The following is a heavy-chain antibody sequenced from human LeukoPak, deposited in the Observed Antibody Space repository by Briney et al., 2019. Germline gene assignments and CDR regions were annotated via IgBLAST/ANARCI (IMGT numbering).Heavy chain of an antibody. Sequence: GASVKVSCKASGYTFTGYYMHWVRQAPGQGLEWMGWINPNSGGTNYAQKFQGRVTMTRDTSISTAYMELSRLRSDDTAVYYCVRYSSSWYDNWFDPWGQGTLVTVSS. CDR1: GYTFTGYY. V-gene: IGHV1-2*02. CDR2: INPNSGGT. J-gene: IGHJ5*02. D-gene: IGHD6-13*01. CDR3: VRYSSSWYDNWFDP.